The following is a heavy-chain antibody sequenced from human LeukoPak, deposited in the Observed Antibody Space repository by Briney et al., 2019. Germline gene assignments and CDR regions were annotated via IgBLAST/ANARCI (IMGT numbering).Heavy chain of an antibody. D-gene: IGHD5-12*01. V-gene: IGHV3-23*01. J-gene: IGHJ6*03. CDR1: GFTFSSYG. Sequence: GGSLRLSCAASGFTFSSYGMSWVRQAPGKGLEWVSAISGSGGSTYYADSVKGRFTISRDNSKNTLYLQMNSLRAEDTAVYYCAKSGGYDYDYYYYMDVWGKGTTVTVSS. CDR2: ISGSGGST. CDR3: AKSGGYDYDYYYYMDV.